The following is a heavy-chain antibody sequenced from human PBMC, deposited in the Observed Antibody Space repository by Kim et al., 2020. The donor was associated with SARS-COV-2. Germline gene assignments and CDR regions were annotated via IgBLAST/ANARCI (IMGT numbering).Heavy chain of an antibody. V-gene: IGHV4-59*13. D-gene: IGHD2-15*01. CDR2: IYYSGST. CDR3: ARGGGGSYYFDY. Sequence: SETLSLTCTVSGGSISSYYWSWIRQPPGKGLEWIGYIYYSGSTNYNPSLKSRVTISVDTSKNQFSLKLSSVTAADTAVYYCARGGGGSYYFDYCGQGTLVTVSS. CDR1: GGSISSYY. J-gene: IGHJ4*02.